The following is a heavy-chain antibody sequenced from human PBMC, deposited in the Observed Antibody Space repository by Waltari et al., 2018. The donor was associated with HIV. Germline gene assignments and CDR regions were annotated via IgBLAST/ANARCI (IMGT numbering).Heavy chain of an antibody. J-gene: IGHJ5*02. CDR2: INVGNGNS. CDR3: ASEQYSSDWYDNH. CDR1: GITLGTYA. Sequence: QVQLVQSGAEVKKPWASVKASCKASGITLGTYAMHWVRQAPGQRREWMGWINVGNGNSDYSQKYQGRVTITRDKSASTAYMELSGLRSEDTAVYYCASEQYSSDWYDNHWGQGTLVTVSS. D-gene: IGHD6-19*01. V-gene: IGHV1-3*01.